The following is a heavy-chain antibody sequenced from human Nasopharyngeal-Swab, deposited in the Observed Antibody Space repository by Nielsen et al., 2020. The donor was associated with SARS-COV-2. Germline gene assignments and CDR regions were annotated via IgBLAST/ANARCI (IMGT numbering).Heavy chain of an antibody. J-gene: IGHJ2*01. D-gene: IGHD3-22*01. Sequence: ASVKVSCKASGYTFTSYDINWVRQAPGQGLEWMGWISAYNGNTNYAQKLQGRVTMTTDTSTSTAYMELRSLRSDDTAVYYCARFPAGGYYDSSGYYYWYFDLWGRGTLVTVSS. CDR3: ARFPAGGYYDSSGYYYWYFDL. V-gene: IGHV1-18*01. CDR1: GYTFTSYD. CDR2: ISAYNGNT.